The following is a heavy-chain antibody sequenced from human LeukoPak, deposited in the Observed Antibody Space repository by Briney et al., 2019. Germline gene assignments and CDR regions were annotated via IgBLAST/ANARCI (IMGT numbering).Heavy chain of an antibody. CDR1: GGSISSSNW. CDR2: IYHSGST. D-gene: IGHD3-22*01. CDR3: ARLNSSGYYFRSYFDY. V-gene: IGHV4-4*02. J-gene: IGHJ4*02. Sequence: SGTLSLTCAVSGGSISSSNWWSWVRPPPGKGLEWIGEIYHSGSTNYNPSLKSRVTISVDKSKNQFSLKLSSVTAADTAVYYCARLNSSGYYFRSYFDYWGQGTLVTVSS.